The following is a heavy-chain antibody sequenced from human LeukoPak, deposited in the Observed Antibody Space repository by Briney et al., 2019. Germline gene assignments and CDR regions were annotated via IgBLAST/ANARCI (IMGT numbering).Heavy chain of an antibody. CDR1: GGSVSSGSYH. D-gene: IGHD1-7*01. J-gene: IGHJ3*01. CDR2: IYYSGST. Sequence: PSETLSLTCTVSGGSVSSGSYHWSWIRQPPGKGLEWIGYIYYSGSTNYNPSLKSRVTISVDTSKNQFSLKLSSVTAADTAVYYCARVPGGGTAANWGQGTMVTVPS. V-gene: IGHV4-61*01. CDR3: ARVPGGGTAAN.